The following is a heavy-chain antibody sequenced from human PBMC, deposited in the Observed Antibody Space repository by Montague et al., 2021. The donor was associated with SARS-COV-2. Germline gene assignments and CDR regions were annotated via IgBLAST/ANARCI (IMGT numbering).Heavy chain of an antibody. CDR1: GGSVSSGSCY. Sequence: SETLSLTCSVSGGSVSSGSCYWSWIRQPPGKGLEWIGYIYYSGSTNYNPSLKSRVTISVDTSKNQFALKLSSVTAADTAVYFCATYRQGGSGRGYWGQGTLVTGSS. J-gene: IGHJ4*02. CDR2: IYYSGST. V-gene: IGHV4-61*01. D-gene: IGHD3-10*01. CDR3: ATYRQGGSGRGY.